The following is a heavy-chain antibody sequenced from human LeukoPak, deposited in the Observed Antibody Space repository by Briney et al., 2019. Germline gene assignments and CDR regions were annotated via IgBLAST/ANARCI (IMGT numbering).Heavy chain of an antibody. D-gene: IGHD1-7*01. CDR1: GYTFSRYG. J-gene: IGHJ3*02. CDR3: ARQSFIAGDNWNYVLNGDDALDI. CDR2: ITAYDGNT. Sequence: ASMKVSCKASGYTFSRYGITWVRQAPGQGLEWMGWITAYDGNTDFAQNFQARVTMTTDTSTNTAYTELRSLRSDDTAVYYCARQSFIAGDNWNYVLNGDDALDIWGQGTMVTVSS. V-gene: IGHV1-18*01.